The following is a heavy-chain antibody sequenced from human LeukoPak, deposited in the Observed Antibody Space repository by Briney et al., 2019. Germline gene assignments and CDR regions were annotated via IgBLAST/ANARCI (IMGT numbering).Heavy chain of an antibody. D-gene: IGHD6-6*01. CDR2: INPNSGGT. CDR1: GYTFTGYY. J-gene: IGHJ5*02. CDR3: ARVMAARQDNWFDP. V-gene: IGHV1-2*02. Sequence: ASVKVSCKASGYTFTGYYMHWVRQAPGQGLEWMGWINPNSGGTNYAQKFQGRVTMTRDTSISTAYMELSGLRSDDTAVYYCARVMAARQDNWFDPWGQGTLVTVSS.